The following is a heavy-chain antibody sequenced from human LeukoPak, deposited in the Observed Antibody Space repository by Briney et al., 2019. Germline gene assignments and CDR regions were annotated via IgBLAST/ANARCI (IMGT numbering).Heavy chain of an antibody. D-gene: IGHD5-18*01. Sequence: PGGSLTLSCAASGFTFSSYSMNWVRQAPAKGLEGVSRINEYGSSTDFADSVKGRFTISRDNAKNTLYLQMNSLRAEDTAVYYCARDAPGNTALDYWGQGTLVTVSS. CDR3: ARDAPGNTALDY. J-gene: IGHJ4*02. CDR2: INEYGSST. V-gene: IGHV3-74*01. CDR1: GFTFSSYS.